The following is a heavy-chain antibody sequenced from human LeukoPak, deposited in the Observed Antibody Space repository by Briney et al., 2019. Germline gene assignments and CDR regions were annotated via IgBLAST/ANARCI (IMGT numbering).Heavy chain of an antibody. CDR2: IYYSGST. V-gene: IGHV4-39*01. J-gene: IGHJ4*02. CDR3: ARHEDMLDFDY. D-gene: IGHD2-8*01. Sequence: SETLSLTCTVSGGSISGSSYYWGWIRQPPGKGLEWIGSIYYSGSTYYNPSLKSRVTISVDTSKNQFSLKLSSVTAADTALYYCARHEDMLDFDYWGQGTLVTVSS. CDR1: GGSISGSSYY.